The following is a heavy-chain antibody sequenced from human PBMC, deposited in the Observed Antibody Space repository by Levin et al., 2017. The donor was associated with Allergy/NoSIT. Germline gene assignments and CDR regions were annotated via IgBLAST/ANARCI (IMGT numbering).Heavy chain of an antibody. CDR3: ARSVPRLAYGMDV. CDR1: GGSFSGYY. J-gene: IGHJ6*02. Sequence: SQTLSLTCAVYGGSFSGYYWSWIRQPPGKGLEWIGEINHSGSTNYNPSLKSRVTISVDTSKNQFSLKLSSVTAADTAVYYCARSVPRLAYGMDVWGQGTTVTVSS. V-gene: IGHV4-34*01. CDR2: INHSGST. D-gene: IGHD6-6*01.